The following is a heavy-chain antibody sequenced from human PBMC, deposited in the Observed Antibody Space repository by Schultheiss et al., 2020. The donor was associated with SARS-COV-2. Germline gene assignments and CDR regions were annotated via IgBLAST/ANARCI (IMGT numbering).Heavy chain of an antibody. CDR1: GFSLSTSGVG. J-gene: IGHJ3*02. CDR3: AHKMAAIRGDAFDI. Sequence: SGPTLVKPTQTLTLTCTFSGFSLSTSGVGVGWIRQPPGKALEWLALIDWDDDKYYSTSLKTRLTISKDTSKNQVVLTMTNMDPVDTATYYCAHKMAAIRGDAFDIWGQGTMVTVSS. V-gene: IGHV2-70*12. CDR2: IDWDDDK. D-gene: IGHD2-2*01.